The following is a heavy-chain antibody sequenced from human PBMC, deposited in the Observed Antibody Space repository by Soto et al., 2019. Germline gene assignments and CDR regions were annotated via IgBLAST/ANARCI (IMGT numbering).Heavy chain of an antibody. CDR2: INPNGGST. Sequence: QVRLVQSGAEVKKPGASVKVSCKASGYLFTNYYIHWVRQAPGQGLEWMAIINPNGGSTNCAQELQGRITLTRDSATSTVYMDLSSLTSEDTAVYYSARGVYSGDKWGQGTVVNVSS. D-gene: IGHD2-21*01. J-gene: IGHJ4*02. CDR3: ARGVYSGDK. CDR1: GYLFTNYY. V-gene: IGHV1-46*01.